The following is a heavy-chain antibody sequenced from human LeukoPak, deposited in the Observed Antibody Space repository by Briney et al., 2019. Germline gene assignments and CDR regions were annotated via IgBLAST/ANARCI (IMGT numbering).Heavy chain of an antibody. V-gene: IGHV1-2*02. Sequence: ASVKVPCKASGYTFTDYYMHWVRQPPGQGFEWMGWINPNDGDTNYQGRVTMTRDTSISTAHMEVSRLRSDDTAVYYCARANFLYCSSSTCLFDYWGQGTLVTVSS. CDR3: ARANFLYCSSSTCLFDY. J-gene: IGHJ4*02. D-gene: IGHD2-2*01. CDR2: INPNDGDT. CDR1: GYTFTDYY.